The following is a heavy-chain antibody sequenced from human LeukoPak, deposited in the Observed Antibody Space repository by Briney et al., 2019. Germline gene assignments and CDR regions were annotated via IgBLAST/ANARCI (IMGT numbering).Heavy chain of an antibody. Sequence: SETLSLTCTVSGGSISSSSYYWGWIRQPPGKGLEWIGSIYYSGSTYYNPSLKSRVTISVDTSKNQFSLKLSSVTAADTAVYYCARGSGPGGQDYWGQGTLVTVSS. CDR2: IYYSGST. CDR1: GGSISSSSYY. J-gene: IGHJ4*02. CDR3: ARGSGPGGQDY. D-gene: IGHD1-26*01. V-gene: IGHV4-39*01.